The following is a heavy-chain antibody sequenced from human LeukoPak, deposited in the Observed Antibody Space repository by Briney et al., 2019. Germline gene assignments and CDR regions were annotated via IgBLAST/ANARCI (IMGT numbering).Heavy chain of an antibody. Sequence: GESLKISRKGSGYRFTNYWIGWVRQIPGKGLEWMGIIYPGDSDTRYSPSFQGQVTISADKSISTAYLQWSSLKAYDTAMYYCALRVGRDGYKGWGQGTMVTVSS. CDR2: IYPGDSDT. V-gene: IGHV5-51*01. D-gene: IGHD5-24*01. CDR3: ALRVGRDGYKG. CDR1: GYRFTNYW. J-gene: IGHJ3*01.